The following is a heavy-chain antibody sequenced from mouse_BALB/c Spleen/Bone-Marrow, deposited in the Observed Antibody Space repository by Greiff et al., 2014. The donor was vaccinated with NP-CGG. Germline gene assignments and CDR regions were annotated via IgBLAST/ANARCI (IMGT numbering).Heavy chain of an antibody. D-gene: IGHD2-14*01. V-gene: IGHV2-6-4*01. CDR1: GFSLSRYS. Sequence: LSITCTVSGFSLSRYSVHWVRQPPGKGLEWLGMIWGGGSTDYNSALKSRLSISKDNSKSQGFLKMNNLQTDDTAMHYWARNEGYAYYCDDGGQGTTRPGSS. J-gene: IGHJ2*01. CDR3: ARNEGYAYYCDD. CDR2: IWGGGST.